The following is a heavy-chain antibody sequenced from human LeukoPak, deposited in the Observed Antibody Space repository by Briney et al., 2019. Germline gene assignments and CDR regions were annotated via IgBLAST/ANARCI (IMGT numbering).Heavy chain of an antibody. CDR1: GYSFTHYY. V-gene: IGHV1-46*01. D-gene: IGHD5-24*01. CDR3: ARDPKDPGRQMAPDVPIDYFDY. Sequence: ASVKVSCKTSGYSFTHYYIHWVRHAPGRGLEWMGIINPSGYGTYYAQSFQGGLALTTDTSSSTVYLQLASLKPDDTAVYYCARDPKDPGRQMAPDVPIDYFDYWGHGTVVAVSS. CDR2: INPSGYGT. J-gene: IGHJ4*01.